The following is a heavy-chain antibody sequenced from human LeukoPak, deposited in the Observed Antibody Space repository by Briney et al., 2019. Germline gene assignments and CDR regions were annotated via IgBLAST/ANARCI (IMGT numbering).Heavy chain of an antibody. Sequence: GGSLRLSCAASGFTFSSYWMHWVRQPPGKGLVWVSRVNPQGTGTSYTDSVKGRFTISRDNAKDALHLQMDNLRAEDTAVYYCARARWSSTGWFLGYWGQGTLVTVSS. J-gene: IGHJ4*02. CDR3: ARARWSSTGWFLGY. D-gene: IGHD6-19*01. CDR2: VNPQGTGT. V-gene: IGHV3-74*01. CDR1: GFTFSSYW.